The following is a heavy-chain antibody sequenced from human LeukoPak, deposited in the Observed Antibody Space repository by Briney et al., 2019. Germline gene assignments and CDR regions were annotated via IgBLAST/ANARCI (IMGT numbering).Heavy chain of an antibody. V-gene: IGHV3-20*04. CDR1: GFTFDDYG. D-gene: IGHD4-17*01. J-gene: IGHJ4*02. CDR3: ARLSFLGDYGYYGHY. CDR2: INWNGGST. Sequence: PGGSLRLSCAASGFTFDDYGMSWVRQAPGKGLEWVSGINWNGGSTGYADSVKGRFTISRDNAKNSLYLQMNSLRAEDTALYYCARLSFLGDYGYYGHYWGQGTLVTVSS.